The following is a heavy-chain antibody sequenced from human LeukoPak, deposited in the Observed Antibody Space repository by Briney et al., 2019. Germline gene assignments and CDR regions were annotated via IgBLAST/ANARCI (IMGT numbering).Heavy chain of an antibody. CDR1: GFTFSSYA. Sequence: GGSLRLSCAASGFTFSSYAMSWVRQAPGKGREWVSAISGSGGSTYYADSVKGRFTISRDNSKNTLYLQMNSLRAEDTAVYYCAKLMEVITVNDAFDIWGQGTMVTVSS. J-gene: IGHJ3*02. CDR3: AKLMEVITVNDAFDI. V-gene: IGHV3-23*01. CDR2: ISGSGGST. D-gene: IGHD3-10*01.